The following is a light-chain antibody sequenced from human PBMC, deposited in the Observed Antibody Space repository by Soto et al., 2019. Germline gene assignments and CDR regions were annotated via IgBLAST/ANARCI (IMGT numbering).Light chain of an antibody. CDR1: QSVSSN. J-gene: IGKJ5*01. CDR3: QQYNTWPPIT. CDR2: SAS. V-gene: IGKV3-15*01. Sequence: EIVMTQSPATLSVSPGERATLSCRASQSVSSNLDWYQQKPGQAPRLLILSASTRATGIPARFSGSGSGTEFTLTISSLQTGDFAVYYCQQYNTWPPITFGTGTRLDIK.